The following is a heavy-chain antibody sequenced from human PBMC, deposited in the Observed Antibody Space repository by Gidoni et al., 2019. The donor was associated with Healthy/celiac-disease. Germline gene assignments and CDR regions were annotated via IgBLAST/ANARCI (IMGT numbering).Heavy chain of an antibody. D-gene: IGHD6-19*01. Sequence: QVQLVESGGGVVQPGRSLRLSCAASGFTFSSYGMHWVRQAPGKGLEWVAVSWYDGSNKYYADSVKGRFTISRDNSKNTLYLQMNSLRAEDTAVYYCARGAVAGTIWFDPWGQGTLVTVSS. J-gene: IGHJ5*02. CDR3: ARGAVAGTIWFDP. CDR2: SWYDGSNK. CDR1: GFTFSSYG. V-gene: IGHV3-33*01.